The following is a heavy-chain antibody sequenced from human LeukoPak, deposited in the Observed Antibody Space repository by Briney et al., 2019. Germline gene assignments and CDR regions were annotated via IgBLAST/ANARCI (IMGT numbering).Heavy chain of an antibody. CDR3: ARAHLIAAAGYNWFDP. Sequence: SVKVSCKASGYTFTAFYTHWVRQAPGQGLEWMGWINPNSGATNYAQKFQGRVTMTRDTSISTAYMELSRLRSDDTAVYYCARAHLIAAAGYNWFDPWGQGTLVSVSS. V-gene: IGHV1-2*02. CDR1: GYTFTAFY. J-gene: IGHJ5*02. D-gene: IGHD6-13*01. CDR2: INPNSGAT.